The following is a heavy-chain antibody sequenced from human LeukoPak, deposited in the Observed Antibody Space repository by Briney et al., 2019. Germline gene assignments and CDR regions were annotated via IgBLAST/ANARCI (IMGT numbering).Heavy chain of an antibody. CDR2: IGGGGGST. CDR1: GFTLSHYA. CDR3: SKGHRYCTSGNCNSAVDY. V-gene: IGHV3-23*01. J-gene: IGHJ4*02. Sequence: GGSLRLSCSMSGFTLSHYAMSWVRQAPGKGLEWVSTIGGGGGSTDYTDSVKGRFTISRDNSKNTLYLQMNSLGAEDTAVYYCSKGHRYCTSGNCNSAVDYWGQGTLVTVSS. D-gene: IGHD2-8*01.